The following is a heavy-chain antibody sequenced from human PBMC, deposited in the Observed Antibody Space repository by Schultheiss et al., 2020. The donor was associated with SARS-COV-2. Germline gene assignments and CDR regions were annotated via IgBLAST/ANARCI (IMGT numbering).Heavy chain of an antibody. CDR2: ISYDGSNK. D-gene: IGHD3-3*01. CDR1: GFTFSSYA. J-gene: IGHJ4*02. V-gene: IGHV3-30*04. Sequence: GGSLRLSCAASGFTFSSYAMHWVRQAPGKGLEWVAVISYDGSNKYYADSVKGRFTISRDNSKNTLYLQMNSLRAEDTAVYYCAKDPLTYYDFWSGYGSYYFDYWGQGTLVTVSS. CDR3: AKDPLTYYDFWSGYGSYYFDY.